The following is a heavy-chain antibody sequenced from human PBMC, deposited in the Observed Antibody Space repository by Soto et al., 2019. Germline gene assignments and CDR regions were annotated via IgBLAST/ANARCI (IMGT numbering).Heavy chain of an antibody. CDR1: GGSISSSSYY. CDR2: IYYSGST. V-gene: IGHV4-39*01. CDR3: ARHEWELTVTTPFDY. J-gene: IGHJ4*02. Sequence: SETLSLTCTVSGGSISSSSYYWGWIRQPPGKGLEWIGGIYYSGSTYYNPSLKSRVTISVDTSKNQFSLKLSSVTAADTAVYYCARHEWELTVTTPFDYWGQGTLVTVSS. D-gene: IGHD4-17*01.